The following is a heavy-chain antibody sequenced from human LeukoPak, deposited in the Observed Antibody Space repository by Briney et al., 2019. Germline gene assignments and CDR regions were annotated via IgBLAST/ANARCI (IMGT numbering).Heavy chain of an antibody. Sequence: GESLKISCKGSGYSFTNYWIGWVRQMPGKALEWMGILYPGDSDTRYSPSFQGQVTISADKSISTAYLQWSSLKASDTAMYYCAGTLNYYDSGAYYLAPFDYWGQGTLVTVSS. CDR1: GYSFTNYW. D-gene: IGHD3-22*01. CDR3: AGTLNYYDSGAYYLAPFDY. CDR2: LYPGDSDT. J-gene: IGHJ4*02. V-gene: IGHV5-51*01.